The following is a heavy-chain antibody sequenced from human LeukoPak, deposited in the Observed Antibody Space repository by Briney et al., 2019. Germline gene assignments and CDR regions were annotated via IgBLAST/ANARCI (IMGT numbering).Heavy chain of an antibody. J-gene: IGHJ4*02. D-gene: IGHD3-3*01. CDR3: ARDLYTIFGVVNTFDY. V-gene: IGHV3-21*01. CDR2: ISSSSSYI. Sequence: PGGSLRLSCAASGFTFSSYSMTWVRQAPGKGLEWVSSISSSSSYIYYADSVKGRFTISRDNAKNSLYLQMNSLRAEDTAVYYCARDLYTIFGVVNTFDYWGQGTLVTVSS. CDR1: GFTFSSYS.